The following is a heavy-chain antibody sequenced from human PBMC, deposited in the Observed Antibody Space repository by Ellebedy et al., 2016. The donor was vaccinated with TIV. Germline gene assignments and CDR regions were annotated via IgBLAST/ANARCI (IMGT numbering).Heavy chain of an antibody. V-gene: IGHV3-23*01. CDR2: ISGSGAST. CDR3: AATRGDYYIKFQH. D-gene: IGHD2-21*01. CDR1: GFTFSTYV. J-gene: IGHJ1*01. Sequence: GGSLRLSXAASGFTFSTYVMSWVRQAPGKGLEWVSAISGSGASTYYADSVKGRFTISRDNSKNTLYLQMNSLRAEDTAVYYCAATRGDYYIKFQHWGQGTLVTVSS.